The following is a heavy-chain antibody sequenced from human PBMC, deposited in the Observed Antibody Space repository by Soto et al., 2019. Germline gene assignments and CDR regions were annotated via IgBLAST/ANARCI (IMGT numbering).Heavy chain of an antibody. V-gene: IGHV3-23*01. CDR3: GNYDWLEY. CDR2: ISIGGDHT. CDR1: GCTFSSAP. J-gene: IGHJ4*02. D-gene: IGHD5-12*01. Sequence: GSTLILSWASSGCTFSSAPVSLRHLARGKGLEWLSSISIGGDHTYYADSVKGRATISRDSSKNTVYLQMNSLRAEDTSIYDCGNYDWLEYWGQGTMVTVSS.